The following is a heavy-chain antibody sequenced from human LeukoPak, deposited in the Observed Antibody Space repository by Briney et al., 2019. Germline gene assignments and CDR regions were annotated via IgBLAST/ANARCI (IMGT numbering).Heavy chain of an antibody. CDR3: AGSPRGIGAVDV. Sequence: GGSLRLSCAASGFTFSNYAMNWVRQAPGKGLEYVSGISSSGGSTYYAYSVKGRFTISRDNSKNMLYLQMDSLRAEDMVVYYCAGSPRGIGAVDVWGQGTTVTVSS. D-gene: IGHD6-13*01. CDR1: GFTFSNYA. V-gene: IGHV3-64*01. J-gene: IGHJ6*02. CDR2: ISSSGGST.